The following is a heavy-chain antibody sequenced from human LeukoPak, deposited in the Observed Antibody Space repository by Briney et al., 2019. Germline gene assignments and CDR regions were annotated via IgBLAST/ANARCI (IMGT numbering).Heavy chain of an antibody. V-gene: IGHV4-39*07. J-gene: IGHJ4*02. Sequence: SETLSLTCTVSGGSISSSSYYWGWIRQPPGKGLEWIGRIYYSGSTYYNPSLKSRVTISVDTSKNQFSLKLSSVTAADTAVYYCARAVSGYSYGGFDYWGQGTLVTVSS. CDR3: ARAVSGYSYGGFDY. CDR1: GGSISSSSYY. D-gene: IGHD5-18*01. CDR2: IYYSGST.